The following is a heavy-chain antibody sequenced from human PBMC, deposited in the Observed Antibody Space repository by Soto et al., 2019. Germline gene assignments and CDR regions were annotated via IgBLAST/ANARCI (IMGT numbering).Heavy chain of an antibody. J-gene: IGHJ4*02. CDR3: ASAGDYRFDY. D-gene: IGHD4-17*01. CDR2: INTDGGRT. V-gene: IGHV3-74*01. CDR1: GFTFSSYW. Sequence: EVQLVESGGGLVQPGGSLRLSCAASGFTFSSYWMHWVRQAPGKGLVWVSRINTDGGRTNDADSVKGRFTISRDNAKNTLYRQMNSLRDEGTGVYYCASAGDYRFDYWGQGTLVTVSS.